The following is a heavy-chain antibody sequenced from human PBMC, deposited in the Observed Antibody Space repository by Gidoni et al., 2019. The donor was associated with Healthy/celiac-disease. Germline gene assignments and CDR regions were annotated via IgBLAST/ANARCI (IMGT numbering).Heavy chain of an antibody. CDR2: IYYSGST. D-gene: IGHD6-13*01. CDR3: ARDPVIRQQLIWYFDL. J-gene: IGHJ2*01. V-gene: IGHV4-39*07. Sequence: QLQLQESCPGLVKPSETLSLTCTVPGGSISSSSYYWGWIRQPPGKGLEWIGSIYYSGSTYYNPSLKSRVTISVATSKNQFSLKLSSVTAADTAVYYCARDPVIRQQLIWYFDLWGRGTLVTVSS. CDR1: GGSISSSSYY.